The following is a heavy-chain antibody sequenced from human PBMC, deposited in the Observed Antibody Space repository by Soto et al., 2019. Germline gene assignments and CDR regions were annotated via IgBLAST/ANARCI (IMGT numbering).Heavy chain of an antibody. CDR3: ARGRYCSGVSCYGDPNYYYGMDV. D-gene: IGHD2-15*01. J-gene: IGHJ6*02. CDR1: GYTFTGYY. CDR2: INPNSGGT. V-gene: IGHV1-2*04. Sequence: ASVKVSCKASGYTFTGYYMHWVRQAPGQGLEWMGWINPNSGGTNYAQKFQGWVTMTRDTSISTAYMELSRLRSDDTAVYYCARGRYCSGVSCYGDPNYYYGMDVWGQGTTVTVSS.